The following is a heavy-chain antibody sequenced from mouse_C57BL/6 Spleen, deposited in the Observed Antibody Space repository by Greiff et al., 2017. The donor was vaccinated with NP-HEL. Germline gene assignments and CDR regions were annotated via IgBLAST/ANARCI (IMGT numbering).Heavy chain of an antibody. V-gene: IGHV1-81*01. D-gene: IGHD2-3*01. CDR3: ARVGYDGYLDY. J-gene: IGHJ2*01. Sequence: VQRVESGAELARPGASVKLSCKASGYTFTSYGISWVKQRTGQGLEWIGEIYPRSGNTYYNEKFKGKATLTADKSSSTAYMELRSLTSEDSAVYFCARVGYDGYLDYWGQGTTLTVSS. CDR1: GYTFTSYG. CDR2: IYPRSGNT.